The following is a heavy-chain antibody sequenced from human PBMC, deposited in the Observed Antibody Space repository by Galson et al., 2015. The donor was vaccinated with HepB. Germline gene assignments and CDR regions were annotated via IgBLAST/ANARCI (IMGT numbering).Heavy chain of an antibody. D-gene: IGHD6-19*01. CDR2: ISSSSDTI. V-gene: IGHV3-48*01. Sequence: SLRLSCAASGFTFSSYSMNWVRQAPGKGLECVSYISSSSDTIYYADSVKGRFTISRDNARNSLYLQMNSLRAEDTAVYYCARASGSGWEFDYWGQGTLVTVSS. CDR1: GFTFSSYS. CDR3: ARASGSGWEFDY. J-gene: IGHJ4*02.